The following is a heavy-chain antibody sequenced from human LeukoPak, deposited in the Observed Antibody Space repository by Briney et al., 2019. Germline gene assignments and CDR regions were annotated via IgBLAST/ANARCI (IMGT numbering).Heavy chain of an antibody. D-gene: IGHD2-2*02. V-gene: IGHV3-23*01. CDR1: GFTFSSYA. J-gene: IGHJ3*02. Sequence: GGSLRLSCAASGFTFSSYAMSWVRQAPGKGLEWVSAISGSGGSTYYADSVKGRFTISRDNSKNTPYLQMNSLRAEDTAVYYCAKEGGYCSSTSCYNEDAFDIWGQGTMVTVSS. CDR3: AKEGGYCSSTSCYNEDAFDI. CDR2: ISGSGGST.